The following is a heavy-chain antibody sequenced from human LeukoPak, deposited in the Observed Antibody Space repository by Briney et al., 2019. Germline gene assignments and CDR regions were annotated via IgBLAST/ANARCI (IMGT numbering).Heavy chain of an antibody. CDR1: GFTFEDYA. J-gene: IGHJ6*02. D-gene: IGHD3-9*01. V-gene: IGHV3-9*01. CDR3: TRDLMDYDVSTGLHHYYMDV. Sequence: GRSLRLSCAASGFTFEDYAMHWVRQPPGKGLEWVSGISWNSGSIGYADSVKGRFTISRDNAKNSLYLQMNTLRVEDTAVYYCTRDLMDYDVSTGLHHYYMDVWGQGTTVTVSS. CDR2: ISWNSGSI.